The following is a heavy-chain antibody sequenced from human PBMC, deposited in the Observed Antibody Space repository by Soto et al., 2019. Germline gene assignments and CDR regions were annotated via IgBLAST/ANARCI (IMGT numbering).Heavy chain of an antibody. CDR3: ARSLVVVAASGGAFDY. CDR2: IYHSGST. Sequence: QVQLQQWGAGLLKPSETLSLTCAVYGGSFSGYYWSWIRQPPGKGLEWIGEIYHSGSTNYNPSLKSRVTISVDTSKNQFSLKLSSVTAADTAVYYCARSLVVVAASGGAFDYWGQGTLVTVSS. V-gene: IGHV4-34*01. D-gene: IGHD2-15*01. CDR1: GGSFSGYY. J-gene: IGHJ4*02.